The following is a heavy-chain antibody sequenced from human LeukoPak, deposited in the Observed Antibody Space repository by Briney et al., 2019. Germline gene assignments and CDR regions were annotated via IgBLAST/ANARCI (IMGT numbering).Heavy chain of an antibody. CDR3: AGAPNYYDSSGGDAFDI. J-gene: IGHJ3*02. Sequence: SETLSLTCTVSGGSISSYYWSWIRQPPGKGLEWIGYLYNNGSTNYNPSLKSRVTISVGTSKNQFSLKLSSVTAADTAVYYCAGAPNYYDSSGGDAFDIWGQGTMVTVSS. D-gene: IGHD3-22*01. V-gene: IGHV4-59*01. CDR2: LYNNGST. CDR1: GGSISSYY.